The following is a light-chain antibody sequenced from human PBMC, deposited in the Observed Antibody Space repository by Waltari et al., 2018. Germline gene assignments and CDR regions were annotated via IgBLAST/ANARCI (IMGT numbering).Light chain of an antibody. Sequence: QSVLTQPPSASGAPGQRVTIPCSGSSSNIGSKFVYWYKQPPGTAPKVLIYRNNHRPSGVPARFSGSKSGTSASLAISGLRSEDEADYYCAAWDDSLSGHYVFGTGTKVTVL. CDR1: SSNIGSKF. V-gene: IGLV1-47*01. CDR3: AAWDDSLSGHYV. J-gene: IGLJ1*01. CDR2: RNN.